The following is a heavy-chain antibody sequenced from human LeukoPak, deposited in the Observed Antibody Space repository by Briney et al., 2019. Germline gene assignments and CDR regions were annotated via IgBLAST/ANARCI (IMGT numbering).Heavy chain of an antibody. V-gene: IGHV3-48*03. CDR3: WRGRYCSGHNCYFDY. CDR2: ISSTGNTI. CDR1: EFTFRSYE. J-gene: IGHJ4*02. Sequence: GGSLRLSCAASEFTFRSYEMNWVRQAPGKGLEWISYISSTGNTIYYVDSVKGRFTISRDNANNSLFLQMNSLRAEDTAVYYCWRGRYCSGHNCYFDYWGQGTLVTVSS. D-gene: IGHD2-15*01.